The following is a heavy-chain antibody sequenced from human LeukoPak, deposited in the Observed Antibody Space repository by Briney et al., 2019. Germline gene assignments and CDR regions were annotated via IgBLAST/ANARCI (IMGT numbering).Heavy chain of an antibody. D-gene: IGHD6-13*01. Sequence: SETLSLTCAVYGGSVSGYYWSWIRQPPGKGLEWIGEINHSGSTNYNPSLKSRVTISVDTSKNQFSLKLSSVTAADTAVYYCARAPLGGSSWYLDYYYYGMDVWGQGTTVTVSS. CDR2: INHSGST. CDR3: ARAPLGGSSWYLDYYYYGMDV. V-gene: IGHV4-34*01. J-gene: IGHJ6*02. CDR1: GGSVSGYY.